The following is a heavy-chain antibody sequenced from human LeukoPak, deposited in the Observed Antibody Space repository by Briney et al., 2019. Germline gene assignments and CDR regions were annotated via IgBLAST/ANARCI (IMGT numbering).Heavy chain of an antibody. CDR3: ARAGDYYDSSGYYQFDY. Sequence: PSQTLSLTCTVSGGSISSGGYYWSWLRQHPGKGLEWLGYIYYSGSTYYNPSLKSRVTISVDTSKNQFSLKLSSVTAADTAVYYCARAGDYYDSSGYYQFDYWGQGTLVTVSS. CDR2: IYYSGST. V-gene: IGHV4-31*03. J-gene: IGHJ4*02. D-gene: IGHD3-22*01. CDR1: GGSISSGGYY.